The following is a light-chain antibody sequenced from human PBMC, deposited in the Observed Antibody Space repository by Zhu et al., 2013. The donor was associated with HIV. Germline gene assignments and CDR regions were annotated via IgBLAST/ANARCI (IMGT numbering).Light chain of an antibody. Sequence: DIQMTQSPSSLSASVGDRVTITCRTSQNINNYFNWHQQEPGKAPKLLIYATSTLQSGVPSRFSGSGSGTDFTLTISSLQPEDFATYYCQQSYSTPLTFGPRDQSKYQT. CDR3: QQSYSTPLT. CDR2: ATS. CDR1: QNINNY. V-gene: IGKV1-39*01. J-gene: IGKJ3*01.